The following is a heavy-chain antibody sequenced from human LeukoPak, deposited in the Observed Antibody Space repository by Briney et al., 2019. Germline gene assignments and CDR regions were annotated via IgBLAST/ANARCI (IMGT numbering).Heavy chain of an antibody. D-gene: IGHD3-22*01. J-gene: IGHJ4*02. CDR2: INHSGST. CDR1: GGSFSGYY. Sequence: PSETLSLTCAVYGGSFSGYYWSWIRQPPGKGLEWIGEINHSGSTNYNPSLKSRVTISVDTSKNQFSLKPSSVTAADTAVYYCARGGGYYYDSSGYYSYWGQGTLVTVSS. V-gene: IGHV4-34*01. CDR3: ARGGGYYYDSSGYYSY.